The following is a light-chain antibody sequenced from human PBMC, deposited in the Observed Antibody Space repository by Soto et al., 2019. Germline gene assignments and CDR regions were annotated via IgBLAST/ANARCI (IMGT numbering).Light chain of an antibody. Sequence: AIQVTQSPSSLSASVGDTVTITCRASQGISSAFAWYQQKPGKVTRLLIYDVVNLQSGVPSRFSGSGSGTDFTLTISRLQPEDCATYYCQQLETYPLTFGQGTRLEVK. V-gene: IGKV1-13*02. J-gene: IGKJ5*01. CDR3: QQLETYPLT. CDR1: QGISSA. CDR2: DVV.